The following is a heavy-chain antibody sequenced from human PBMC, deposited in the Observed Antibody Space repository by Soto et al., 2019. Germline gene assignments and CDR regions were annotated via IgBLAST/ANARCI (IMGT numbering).Heavy chain of an antibody. J-gene: IGHJ6*03. V-gene: IGHV4-59*01. D-gene: IGHD3-16*02. CDR2: IYYSGST. CDR1: GGSISSYS. CDR3: ARSLRQYYYYYYMDV. Sequence: QVQLQESGPGLVKPSETLSLTCTVSGGSISSYSWSWIRQPPGKGLEWIGYIYYSGSTNYNPSLKSRVTISVDTSKNQFSLKLSSVTAADTAVYYCARSLRQYYYYYYMDVWGKGTTVTVSS.